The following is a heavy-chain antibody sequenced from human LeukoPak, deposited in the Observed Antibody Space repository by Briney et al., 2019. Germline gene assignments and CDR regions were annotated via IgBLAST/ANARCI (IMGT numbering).Heavy chain of an antibody. J-gene: IGHJ5*02. CDR1: GGSISSYH. Sequence: SETLSLTCTVSGGSISSYHWSWIRQPPGKGLEWIGYIYFSGTTKYNPSLESRVTISVDTSKNQFSLKLSSVTAADTAVYYCARRRAEGGSNGHYNWFDPWGQGILVTVSS. V-gene: IGHV4-59*08. CDR3: ARRRAEGGSNGHYNWFDP. D-gene: IGHD6-13*01. CDR2: IYFSGTT.